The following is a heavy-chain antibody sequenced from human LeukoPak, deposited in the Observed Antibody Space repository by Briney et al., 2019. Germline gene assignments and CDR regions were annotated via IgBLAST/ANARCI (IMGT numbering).Heavy chain of an antibody. CDR2: INHSGST. J-gene: IGHJ4*02. Sequence: SETLSLTCAVYGGSFSGYYWSWIRQPPGKGLGWIGEINHSGSTNYNPSLKSRVTISVDTSKNQFSLKLSSVTAADTAVYYCARVRYYGSGSYFVLRYFDYWGQGTLVTVSS. CDR3: ARVRYYGSGSYFVLRYFDY. D-gene: IGHD3-10*01. V-gene: IGHV4-34*01. CDR1: GGSFSGYY.